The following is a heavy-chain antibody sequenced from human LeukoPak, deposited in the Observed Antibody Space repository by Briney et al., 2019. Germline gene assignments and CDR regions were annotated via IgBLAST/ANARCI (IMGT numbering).Heavy chain of an antibody. CDR1: GGSISSGGYS. D-gene: IGHD3-9*01. V-gene: IGHV4-30-2*01. Sequence: PSETLSLTCAVSGGSISSGGYSWSWIRQPPGKGLEWIGYIYHSGSTYYNPSLKSRVTISVDRSKNQFSLKLSSVTAADTAVYYCARGYDISNPGDAFDIWGQGTMVTVSS. CDR3: ARGYDISNPGDAFDI. J-gene: IGHJ3*02. CDR2: IYHSGST.